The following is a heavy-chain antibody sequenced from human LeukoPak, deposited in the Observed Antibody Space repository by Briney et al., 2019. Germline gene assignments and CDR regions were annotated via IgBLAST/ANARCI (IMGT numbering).Heavy chain of an antibody. CDR3: ARVNNYYYDSSGYSTFDY. CDR2: INHSGST. Sequence: SETLSLTCAVYGGSFSGYYWSWIRQPPGKGLEWIGEINHSGSTNYNPSLKSRVTISVDTSKNQFSLKLSSVTAADTAVYYCARVNNYYYDSSGYSTFDYWGQGTLVTVPS. J-gene: IGHJ4*02. V-gene: IGHV4-34*01. CDR1: GGSFSGYY. D-gene: IGHD3-22*01.